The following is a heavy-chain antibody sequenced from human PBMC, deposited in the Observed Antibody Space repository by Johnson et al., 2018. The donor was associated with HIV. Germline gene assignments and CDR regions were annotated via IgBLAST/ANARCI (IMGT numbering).Heavy chain of an antibody. V-gene: IGHV3-74*01. Sequence: VQLVESGGGLVQPGGSLRLSCAASGFTFSSYWMHWVRQAPGKGLVWVSRINSDGSITNYADYVKGRFTISRDNAKNTLYVQMNSLRAEDTAVYYCARECQYYYDSSGCTYDAFDIWGQGTMVTASS. CDR2: INSDGSIT. D-gene: IGHD3-22*01. CDR3: ARECQYYYDSSGCTYDAFDI. CDR1: GFTFSSYW. J-gene: IGHJ3*02.